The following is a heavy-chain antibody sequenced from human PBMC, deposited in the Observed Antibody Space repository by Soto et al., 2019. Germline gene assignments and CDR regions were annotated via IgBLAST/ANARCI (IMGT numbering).Heavy chain of an antibody. CDR3: AREFYYDSSGIGFDS. Sequence: RIMKHPRKGLEWIGDFYSSGSPHHNPSLKNRVSISEDRSKNEFSLKLSSVTAADTAIYYCAREFYYDSSGIGFDSWGQGTLVSVSS. D-gene: IGHD3-22*01. V-gene: IGHV4-59*01. CDR2: FYSSGSP. J-gene: IGHJ4*02.